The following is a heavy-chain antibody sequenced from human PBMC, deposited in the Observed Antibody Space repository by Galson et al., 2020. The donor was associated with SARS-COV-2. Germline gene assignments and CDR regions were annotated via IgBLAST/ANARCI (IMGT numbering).Heavy chain of an antibody. V-gene: IGHV3-30*02. D-gene: IGHD6-6*01. J-gene: IGHJ6*02. Sequence: GGSLRLSCAASGIDLNSYGMPWARQAPGKGLEWVAFIWNDGSNKYYADSVKGRSTTPSDISKNTLYLQMHSLSAEDTAVYFCARSGPRIAARPVSDYYYGMDVWGHGTTVTVAS. CDR1: GIDLNSYG. CDR3: ARSGPRIAARPVSDYYYGMDV. CDR2: IWNDGSNK.